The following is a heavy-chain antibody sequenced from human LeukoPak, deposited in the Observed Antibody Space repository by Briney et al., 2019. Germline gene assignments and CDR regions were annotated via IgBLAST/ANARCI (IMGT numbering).Heavy chain of an antibody. J-gene: IGHJ4*02. CDR1: GDTFTTYD. CDR2: INPNSGGT. CDR3: ARGKLGDFDY. Sequence: ASVKVSCKASGDTFTTYDFNWVRQATGQGLEWMGWINPNSGGTNYAQKFQGRVTMTRDTSISTAYMELSRLRSDDTAVYYCARGKLGDFDYWGQGTLVTVSS. V-gene: IGHV1-2*02.